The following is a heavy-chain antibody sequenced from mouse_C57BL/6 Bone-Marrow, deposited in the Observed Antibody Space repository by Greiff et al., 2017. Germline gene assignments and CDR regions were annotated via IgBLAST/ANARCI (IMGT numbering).Heavy chain of an antibody. CDR3: TAQVPFAY. V-gene: IGHV14-4*01. Sequence: EVQLQQSGAELVRPGASVKLSCTASGFNIKDDYMHWVKQRPEQGLEWIGWIDPENGDTEYASKFQGKATITADTSSNTAYLQLSSLTSEDTAVYYCTAQVPFAYWGQGTLVTVSA. CDR1: GFNIKDDY. D-gene: IGHD3-2*02. J-gene: IGHJ3*01. CDR2: IDPENGDT.